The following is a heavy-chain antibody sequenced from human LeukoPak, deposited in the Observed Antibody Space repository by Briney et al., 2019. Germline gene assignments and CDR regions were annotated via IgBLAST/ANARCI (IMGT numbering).Heavy chain of an antibody. CDR3: ARRTRSAGDY. V-gene: IGHV3-23*01. CDR1: GFIFDDYG. J-gene: IGHJ4*02. Sequence: GGSLRLSCAASGFIFDDYGMSWVRQAPGKGLEWVSAISGSGASTYYADSVKGRFTISRDNSKNTLYVQMNILRAEDTAVYYCARRTRSAGDYWGQGTLVTVSS. CDR2: ISGSGAST. D-gene: IGHD3-10*01.